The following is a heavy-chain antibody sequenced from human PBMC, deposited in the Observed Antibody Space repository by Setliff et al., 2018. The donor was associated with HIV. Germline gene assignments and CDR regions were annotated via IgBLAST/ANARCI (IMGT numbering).Heavy chain of an antibody. V-gene: IGHV4-39*01. CDR2: IYYSGST. J-gene: IGHJ6*03. D-gene: IGHD2-15*01. CDR3: ARHPFYCSGGSCYSYYYYYMDV. CDR1: GGSISSSSYY. Sequence: ETLSLTCTVSGGSISSSSYYWGWIRQPPGKGLEWIGSIYYSGSTYYNPSLKSRVTISVDTSKNQFSLKLSSVTAADTAVYYCARHPFYCSGGSCYSYYYYYMDVWGKGTTVTV.